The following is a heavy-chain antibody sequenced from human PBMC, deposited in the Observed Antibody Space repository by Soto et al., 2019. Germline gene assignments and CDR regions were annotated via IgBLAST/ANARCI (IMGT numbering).Heavy chain of an antibody. CDR1: GDSVSSNSAA. CDR3: AGATSPQWYYMDV. V-gene: IGHV6-1*01. J-gene: IGHJ6*03. CDR2: TYYRSRWYN. D-gene: IGHD6-19*01. Sequence: QVQLQESGPGLVKPSQTLSLTCAISGDSVSSNSAAWNWIRLSPSRGLEGLARTYYRSRWYNDYAASVRSRITVNPATSKNQFSLQPTSVTPEDTAVYYCAGATSPQWYYMDVWGKGTTVTVSS.